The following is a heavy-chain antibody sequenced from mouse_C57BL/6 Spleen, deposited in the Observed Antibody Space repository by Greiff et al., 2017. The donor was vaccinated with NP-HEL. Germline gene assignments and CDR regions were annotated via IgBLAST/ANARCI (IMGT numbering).Heavy chain of an antibody. J-gene: IGHJ2*01. D-gene: IGHD4-1*01. CDR1: GFSFNTYA. CDR3: VRTGTLYYFDY. V-gene: IGHV10-1*01. Sequence: EVHLVESGGGLVQPKGSLKLSCAASGFSFNTYAMNWVRQAPGKGLEWVARIRSKSNNYATYYADSVKDRFTISRDDSESMLYLQMNNLKTEDTAMYYCVRTGTLYYFDYWGQGTTLTVSS. CDR2: IRSKSNNYAT.